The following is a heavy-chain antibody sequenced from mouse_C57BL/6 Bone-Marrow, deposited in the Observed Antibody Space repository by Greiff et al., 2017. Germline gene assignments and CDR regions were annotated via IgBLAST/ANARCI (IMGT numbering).Heavy chain of an antibody. Sequence: QVQLQQPGAELVMPGASVKLSCKASGYTFTSYWMHWVKQRPGQGLEWIGEIDPSDSYTNYNQKFKGKSTLTVDKSSSTASVQLSSLTSADSAVYYCERKSNFNWFSYWGQGTLVTVSA. CDR2: IDPSDSYT. CDR1: GYTFTSYW. D-gene: IGHD2-5*01. CDR3: ERKSNFNWFSY. J-gene: IGHJ3*01. V-gene: IGHV1-69*01.